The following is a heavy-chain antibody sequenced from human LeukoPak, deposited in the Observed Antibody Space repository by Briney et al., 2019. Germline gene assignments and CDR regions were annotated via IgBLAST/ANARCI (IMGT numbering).Heavy chain of an antibody. J-gene: IGHJ3*02. CDR2: SSYI. D-gene: IGHD2-2*01. V-gene: IGHV3-21*01. CDR3: ARDRIVVVPAAYMDDAFDI. Sequence: SSYIYYADSVKGRFTISRDNAKNSLYLQMNSLRAEDTAVYYCARDRIVVVPAAYMDDAFDIWGQGTMVTVSS.